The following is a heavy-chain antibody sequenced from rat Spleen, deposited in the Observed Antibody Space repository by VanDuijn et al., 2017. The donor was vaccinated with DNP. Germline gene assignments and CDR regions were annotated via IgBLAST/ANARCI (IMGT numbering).Heavy chain of an antibody. CDR3: TTGVYRGFAY. CDR2: ITNSGGST. J-gene: IGHJ3*01. CDR1: GFTFSNYG. D-gene: IGHD4-4*01. Sequence: EVQLVESGGGLVQPGRSLKLSCAASGFTFSNYGMAWVRQAPTKGLEWVASITNSGGSTYYRDSVKGRFTISRDNAKSTLYLQMDSLRSEDTATYYCTTGVYRGFAYWGQGTLVTVSS. V-gene: IGHV5-27*01.